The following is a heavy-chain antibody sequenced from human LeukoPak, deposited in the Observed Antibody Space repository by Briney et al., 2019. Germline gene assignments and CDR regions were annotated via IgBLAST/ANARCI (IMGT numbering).Heavy chain of an antibody. D-gene: IGHD3-10*01. J-gene: IGHJ3*02. V-gene: IGHV4-34*01. CDR3: ARGSPDAVYGSDYYVRQPTTNDAFDI. CDR1: GGSLRGYF. CDR2: INHGGAT. Sequence: SETLSLTCAVYGGSLRGYFWSWIRQSPGEGLEWIGEINHGGATNYNPSLKSRVTVSLDTSKNQFSLRLSSVTAADTAVYYCARGSPDAVYGSDYYVRQPTTNDAFDIWGQGTMVTVSS.